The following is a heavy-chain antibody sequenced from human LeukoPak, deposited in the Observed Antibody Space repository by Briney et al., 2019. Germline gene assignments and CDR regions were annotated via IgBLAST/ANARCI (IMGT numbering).Heavy chain of an antibody. CDR2: ISSSSATI. CDR1: GFTLSSYS. V-gene: IGHV3-48*02. J-gene: IGHJ4*02. CDR3: ARDLIAVAGLGDY. Sequence: GGSLRLSCAASGFTLSSYSMNWVRQAPGKGLEWVSYISSSSATIYYADSVKGRFTISRDKAKNSLYLQMNSLRDEDTAVYYCARDLIAVAGLGDYWGQGTLVTVSS. D-gene: IGHD6-19*01.